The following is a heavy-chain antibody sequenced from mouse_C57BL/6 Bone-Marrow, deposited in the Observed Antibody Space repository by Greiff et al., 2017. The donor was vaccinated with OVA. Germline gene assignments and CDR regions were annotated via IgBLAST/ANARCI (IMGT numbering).Heavy chain of an antibody. Sequence: VKLVESGADLARPGASVKLSCKASGYTFTSYSMHWVNQRPGQGLEWIGYINPSSGYTKYNQKFKDKATLTADKSSSTAYMQLSSLTSEDSAVYYCARATAQALYFDYWGQGTTLTVSS. CDR2: INPSSGYT. J-gene: IGHJ2*01. CDR3: ARATAQALYFDY. D-gene: IGHD3-2*02. V-gene: IGHV1-4*01. CDR1: GYTFTSYS.